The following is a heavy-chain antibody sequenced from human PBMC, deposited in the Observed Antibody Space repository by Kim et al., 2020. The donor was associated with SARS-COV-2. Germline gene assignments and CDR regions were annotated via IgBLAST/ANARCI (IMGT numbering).Heavy chain of an antibody. D-gene: IGHD3-10*01. CDR2: ISGSGGST. CDR1: GFTFSSYA. V-gene: IGHV3-23*01. CDR3: AKDPIWFRELSRSPPNSTGDY. Sequence: GGSLRLSCAASGFTFSSYAMSWVRQAPGKGLEWVSAISGSGGSTYYADSVKGRFTISRDNSKNTLYLQMNSLRAEDTAVYYCAKDPIWFRELSRSPPNSTGDYWGQGTLGTVSS. J-gene: IGHJ4*02.